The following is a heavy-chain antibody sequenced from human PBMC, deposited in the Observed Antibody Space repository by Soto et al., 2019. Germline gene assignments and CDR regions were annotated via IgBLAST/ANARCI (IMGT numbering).Heavy chain of an antibody. D-gene: IGHD3-16*01. J-gene: IGHJ5*02. CDR3: LRDGGLT. V-gene: IGHV3-7*04. Sequence: EVELVESGGDLVQPGGSLRLSCAASGFSYSTNWMSWVRQAPGKGLEWVAHMNQDGSDKYYVDSVKGRFTISRDNTKNSLFLQMNSLRAEDTAVYYCLRDGGLTWGQGTLVTVSS. CDR2: MNQDGSDK. CDR1: GFSYSTNW.